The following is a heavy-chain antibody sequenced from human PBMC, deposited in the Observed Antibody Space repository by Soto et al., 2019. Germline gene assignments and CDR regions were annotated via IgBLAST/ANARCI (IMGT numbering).Heavy chain of an antibody. CDR3: ARGLSTGSQYAGDWYYFDS. CDR1: GGSFSGYI. Sequence: PSETLSLTCDVYGGSFSGYIWTWIRQTPGKGLQWIGQINHSGSANYNPSLKSRVTISVHTSNSQFSLELSSVTAADTAVYYCARGLSTGSQYAGDWYYFDSWSQGTQVTVSS. D-gene: IGHD1-26*01. CDR2: INHSGSA. V-gene: IGHV4-34*01. J-gene: IGHJ4*02.